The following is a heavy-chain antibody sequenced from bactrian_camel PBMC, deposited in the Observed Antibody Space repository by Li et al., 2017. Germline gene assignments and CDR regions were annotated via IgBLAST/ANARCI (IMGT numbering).Heavy chain of an antibody. D-gene: IGHD7*01. CDR2: IDSEGSI. CDR3: AGSLVAGDTWHKDFAY. V-gene: IGHV3S24*01. J-gene: IGHJ6*01. Sequence: LAESGGGSVQAGGSLRLSCAASGYTYSSYCMGWFRGELRDEIATIDSEGSITYADSVKGQFTVSRDNAKNTVYLQMNNLKPQDTAVYYCAGSLVAGDTWHKDFAYWGQGTQVTVS. CDR1: GYTYSSYC.